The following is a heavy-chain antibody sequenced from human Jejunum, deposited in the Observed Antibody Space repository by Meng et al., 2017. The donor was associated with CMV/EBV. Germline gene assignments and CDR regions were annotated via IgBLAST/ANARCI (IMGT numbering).Heavy chain of an antibody. D-gene: IGHD1-26*01. Sequence: SGFTFSAYTIHLVRQAPGKGLEWVAVVSYDGGNTYYADSVKGRFTISRDNPKNTLILQMNNLRPEDTALYYCARFSIVGRTNAFDIWGHGTTVTVSS. V-gene: IGHV3-30*14. CDR2: VSYDGGNT. CDR1: GFTFSAYT. CDR3: ARFSIVGRTNAFDI. J-gene: IGHJ3*02.